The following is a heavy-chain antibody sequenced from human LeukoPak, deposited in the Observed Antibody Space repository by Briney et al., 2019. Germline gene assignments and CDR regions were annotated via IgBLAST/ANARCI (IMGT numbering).Heavy chain of an antibody. V-gene: IGHV4-59*01. J-gene: IGHJ6*03. Sequence: PSETLSLTCAVSGGSISSYYWSWIRQPPGKGLEWIGYIYYSGSTNYNPSLKSRVTMTTDTSTSTAYMELRSLRSDDTAVYYCARSNRWGNMDVWGKGTTVTVSS. D-gene: IGHD3-16*01. CDR2: IYYSGST. CDR3: ARSNRWGNMDV. CDR1: GGSISSYY.